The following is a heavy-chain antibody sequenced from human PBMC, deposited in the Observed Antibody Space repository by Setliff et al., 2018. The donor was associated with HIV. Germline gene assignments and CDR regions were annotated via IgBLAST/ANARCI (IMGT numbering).Heavy chain of an antibody. J-gene: IGHJ5*02. Sequence: ASVKVSCKASGYTFTSYGINWVRQAPGQGLEWMGCINTKTGNPTYAQGFTGRFVFSLDTSVSTAHLQLSSLKAEDTAVYYCARAHLWFGESFPFDPWGQGTLVTVSS. V-gene: IGHV7-4-1*02. CDR1: GYTFTSYG. D-gene: IGHD3-10*01. CDR2: INTKTGNP. CDR3: ARAHLWFGESFPFDP.